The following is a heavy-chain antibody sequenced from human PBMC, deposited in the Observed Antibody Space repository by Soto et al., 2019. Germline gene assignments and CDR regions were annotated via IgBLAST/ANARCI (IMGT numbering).Heavy chain of an antibody. V-gene: IGHV3-23*01. CDR1: GFTFSSYA. J-gene: IGHJ2*01. Sequence: DVQLLESGGGLVQPGGSLRLSCAASGFTFSSYAMNWVRQAPGKGPEWVSGISGSGGRTYYADSVKGRFTISRDTSKNTLYLQMNSLGAEDTAVYYCAKARGELPYWYFDLWGRGTLVTVSS. CDR3: AKARGELPYWYFDL. CDR2: ISGSGGRT. D-gene: IGHD1-26*01.